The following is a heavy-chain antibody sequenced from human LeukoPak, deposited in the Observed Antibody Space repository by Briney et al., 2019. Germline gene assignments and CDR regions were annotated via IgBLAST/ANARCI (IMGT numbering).Heavy chain of an antibody. V-gene: IGHV1-18*01. D-gene: IGHD5-24*01. CDR3: ARAWLGLTGDGYTADNWFDP. CDR2: ISAYNGNT. CDR1: GYTFTSYG. Sequence: GASVKVSCKASGYTFTSYGISWVRQAPGQGLEWMGWISAYNGNTNYAQKLQGRVTMTTDTSTSTAYMELRSLRSEDTAVYYCARAWLGLTGDGYTADNWFDPWGQGTLVTVSS. J-gene: IGHJ5*02.